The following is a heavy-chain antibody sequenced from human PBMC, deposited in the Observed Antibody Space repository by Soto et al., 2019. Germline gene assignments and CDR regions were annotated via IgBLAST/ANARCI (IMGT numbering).Heavy chain of an antibody. J-gene: IGHJ6*02. V-gene: IGHV7-4-1*01. CDR3: ARDLNGLRYFDWLLSDYYYGMDV. CDR2: INTNTGNP. CDR1: GYTFTSYA. Sequence: QVPLVQSGSELKKPGASVKVSCKASGYTFTSYAMNWVRQAPGQGLEWMGWINTNTGNPTYAQGFTGRFVFSLDTSVSTAYLQICSLKAEDTAVYYCARDLNGLRYFDWLLSDYYYGMDVWGQGTTVTVSS. D-gene: IGHD3-9*01.